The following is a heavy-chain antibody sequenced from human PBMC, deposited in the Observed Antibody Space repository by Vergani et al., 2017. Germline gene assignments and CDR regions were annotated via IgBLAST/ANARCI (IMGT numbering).Heavy chain of an antibody. CDR3: ARGEDYGDYSGWFDP. V-gene: IGHV3-15*01. D-gene: IGHD4-17*01. J-gene: IGHJ5*02. CDR2: IRSKNDGGTA. CDR1: GITFKNAW. Sequence: EVQVVESGGGLIKPGGSLRLSCVVSGITFKNAWINWVRQAPGKGLEWIGQIRSKNDGGTAEYAAPLKGRCTISRDDSKDSAFLLVNNLKTEDTAVDYCARGEDYGDYSGWFDPWGQGTLVTVSS.